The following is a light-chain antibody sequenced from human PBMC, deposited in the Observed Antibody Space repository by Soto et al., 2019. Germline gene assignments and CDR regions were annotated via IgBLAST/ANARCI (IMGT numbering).Light chain of an antibody. CDR2: DAS. V-gene: IGKV1-33*01. J-gene: IGKJ4*01. CDR3: QHDADLPLS. Sequence: DLQMTQSPSSLSASVGDRVTITCQSSQDLSNYVNWYQQKPGKAPKLLIFDASSVEIGVPSRFSGSGSGTDFTLTISSLQPADVATYYCQHDADLPLSFGGGTKVEIK. CDR1: QDLSNY.